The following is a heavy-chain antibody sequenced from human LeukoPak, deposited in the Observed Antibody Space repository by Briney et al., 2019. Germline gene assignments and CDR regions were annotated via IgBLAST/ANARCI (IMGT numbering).Heavy chain of an antibody. CDR3: ARGSRSTSCYVSNWFDP. Sequence: SVKVSCKASGGTFSSYAISWVRQAPGQGLEWMGGIIPIFGTANYAQKFQGRVTITADKSTSTAYMELSSLRSEDTAVYYCARGSRSTSCYVSNWFDPWGQGTLVTVSS. CDR1: GGTFSSYA. V-gene: IGHV1-69*06. D-gene: IGHD2-2*01. J-gene: IGHJ5*02. CDR2: IIPIFGTA.